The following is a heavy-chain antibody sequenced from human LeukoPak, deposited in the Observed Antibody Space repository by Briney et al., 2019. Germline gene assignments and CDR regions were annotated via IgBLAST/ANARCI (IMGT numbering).Heavy chain of an antibody. CDR3: AREDIVAESFDY. CDR2: ISYDGSNE. J-gene: IGHJ4*02. V-gene: IGHV3-30*04. CDR1: GFTFSSYV. D-gene: IGHD2-15*01. Sequence: GGSLRLSCAASGFTFSSYVMHWVRQAPGKGLEWVAIISYDGSNEYYADSVKGRFTISRDNSKNTLYLQMNSLRAADTAVYYCAREDIVAESFDYWGQGTLVTVSS.